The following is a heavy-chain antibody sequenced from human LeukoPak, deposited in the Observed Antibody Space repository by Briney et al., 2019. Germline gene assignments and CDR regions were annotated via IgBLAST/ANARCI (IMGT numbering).Heavy chain of an antibody. CDR3: AREKGYDDYVGGDYYYYYMDV. V-gene: IGHV4-59*11. J-gene: IGHJ6*03. CDR2: IYYSGSS. Sequence: PSETLSLTCTVSGGSISYHYWSWIRQSPGKGLEWIGSIYYSGSSNYNPSLKSRVTISVDTSKNQFSLKLTSVTAADTAVYYCAREKGYDDYVGGDYYYYYMDVWGKGTTVTISS. D-gene: IGHD4-17*01. CDR1: GGSISYHY.